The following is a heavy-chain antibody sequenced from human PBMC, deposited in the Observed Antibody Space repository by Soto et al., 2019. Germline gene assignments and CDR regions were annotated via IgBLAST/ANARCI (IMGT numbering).Heavy chain of an antibody. Sequence: SVKVSGKASGFTFTSSAVQWVRQARGQRLEWIGWIVVGSGNTNYAQKFQERVTITRDMSTSTAYMELSSLRSEDTAVYYCAAETEYSSANLYGMDVWGQGTTVTVSS. CDR3: AAETEYSSANLYGMDV. J-gene: IGHJ6*02. CDR2: IVVGSGNT. D-gene: IGHD6-19*01. CDR1: GFTFTSSA. V-gene: IGHV1-58*01.